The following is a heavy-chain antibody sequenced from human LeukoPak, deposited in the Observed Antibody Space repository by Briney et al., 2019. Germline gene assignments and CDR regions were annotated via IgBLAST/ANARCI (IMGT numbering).Heavy chain of an antibody. V-gene: IGHV3-20*04. CDR3: ARVWGLWGVATRFDP. J-gene: IGHJ5*02. CDR1: GFTFDYYG. CDR2: IYWSGGST. D-gene: IGHD5-12*01. Sequence: PGGSLRLSCAASGFTFDYYGMSWVRQAPGKGLEWVSDIYWSGGSTGYADSVKGRFTTSRDNAKNSLYLQMNSLRAEDTALYYCARVWGLWGVATRFDPWGQGTLVTVSS.